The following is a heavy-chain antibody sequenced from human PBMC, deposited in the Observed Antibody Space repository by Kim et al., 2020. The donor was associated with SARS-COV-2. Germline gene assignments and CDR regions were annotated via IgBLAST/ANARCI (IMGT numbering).Heavy chain of an antibody. CDR1: GGSISSYY. Sequence: SETLSLTCTVSGGSISSYYWSWIRQPPGKGLEWIGYIYYSGSTNYNPSLKSRVTISVDTSKNQFSLKLSSVTAADTAVYYCARGGRGPRPTYYYYYYMDVWGKGTTVTVSS. J-gene: IGHJ6*03. V-gene: IGHV4-59*01. CDR2: IYYSGST. CDR3: ARGGRGPRPTYYYYYYMDV.